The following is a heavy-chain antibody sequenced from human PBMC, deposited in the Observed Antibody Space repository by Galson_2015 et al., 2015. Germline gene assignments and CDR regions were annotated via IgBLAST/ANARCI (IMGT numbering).Heavy chain of an antibody. Sequence: SLRLSCAVSELAFSKAWMHWVRQAPGKGLEWVGRIKLTTDGGTTDYAAPVKGRFTISRDDSKNTLYVQMNSLKSEDTAVYYCLIDWFGEPYWRRGTLVGVSS. CDR1: ELAFSKAW. CDR3: LIDWFGEPY. V-gene: IGHV3-15*01. D-gene: IGHD3-10*01. J-gene: IGHJ4*02. CDR2: IKLTTDGGTT.